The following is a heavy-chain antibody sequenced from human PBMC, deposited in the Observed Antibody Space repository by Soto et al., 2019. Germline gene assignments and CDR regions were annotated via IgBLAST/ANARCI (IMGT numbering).Heavy chain of an antibody. CDR3: ARVSGYYFLDY. Sequence: QVQLVQSGAEEKKPGASVKVSCKASGYTFTNYAMHWVRQAPGQRLEWMGWINAGNGNTKYSQKFQGRVTITSDTSAGTAYIELSSPRSEDTAVYYCARVSGYYFLDYWGQGTLVTVSS. J-gene: IGHJ4*02. D-gene: IGHD5-12*01. CDR2: INAGNGNT. V-gene: IGHV1-3*05. CDR1: GYTFTNYA.